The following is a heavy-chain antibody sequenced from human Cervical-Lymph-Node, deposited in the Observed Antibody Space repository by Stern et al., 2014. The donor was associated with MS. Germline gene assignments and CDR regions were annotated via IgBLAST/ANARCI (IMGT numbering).Heavy chain of an antibody. CDR2: IKADGSEK. V-gene: IGHV3-7*01. D-gene: IGHD6-19*01. CDR1: GFSFSSYW. Sequence: EVQMVESGGALVQPGGSLRLSCGGSGFSFSSYWMTWVREGQGKGVEWVGKIKADGSEKNYVDSVKCRFTISRKNAKKSLYLQMNSLIAEDTAVYYFARENEWQVTLYYYHGMDVWGQGTTVTVSS. CDR3: ARENEWQVTLYYYHGMDV. J-gene: IGHJ6*02.